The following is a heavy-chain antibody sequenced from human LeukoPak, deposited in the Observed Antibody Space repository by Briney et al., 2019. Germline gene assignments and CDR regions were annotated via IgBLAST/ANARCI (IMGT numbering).Heavy chain of an antibody. CDR3: AKDRGHYDTGSYSGLDH. CDR1: GFTFTSYG. D-gene: IGHD3-10*01. V-gene: IGHV3-30*02. Sequence: GGSLRLSCAASGFTFTSYGMHWVRQAPGKGLEWVAFIRYDGNNKYYADSVKGRFTISRDNSKNTLYLQLNSLRAEDTAVYYCAKDRGHYDTGSYSGLDHWGQGTLVTVSS. CDR2: IRYDGNNK. J-gene: IGHJ4*02.